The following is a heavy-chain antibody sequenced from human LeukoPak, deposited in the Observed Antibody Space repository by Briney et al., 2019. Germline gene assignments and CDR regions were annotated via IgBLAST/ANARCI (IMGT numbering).Heavy chain of an antibody. CDR1: GYTFTGYY. Sequence: RASVKVSCKASGYTFTGYYMHWVRRAPGQGLEWMGWINPNSGGTNYAQKFQGRVTMTRDTSISTAYMELSRLRSDDTAVYYCARDISVGATHFDYWGQGTLVTVSS. CDR2: INPNSGGT. CDR3: ARDISVGATHFDY. V-gene: IGHV1-2*02. J-gene: IGHJ4*02. D-gene: IGHD1-26*01.